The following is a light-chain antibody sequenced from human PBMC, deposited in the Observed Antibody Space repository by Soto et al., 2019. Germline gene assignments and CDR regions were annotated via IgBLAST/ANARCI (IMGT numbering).Light chain of an antibody. CDR3: QQYTSYPWT. CDR1: QTISSW. CDR2: EAS. V-gene: IGKV1-5*03. J-gene: IGKJ1*01. Sequence: DIQMTQSPCTLSASVGDRVTPTCRASQTISSWLAWFQQKAGKAPKLLIYEASRLESGVPSRISGSGSGTEFSLTISSLQPEDFATYYCQQYTSYPWTFGQGTKVDIK.